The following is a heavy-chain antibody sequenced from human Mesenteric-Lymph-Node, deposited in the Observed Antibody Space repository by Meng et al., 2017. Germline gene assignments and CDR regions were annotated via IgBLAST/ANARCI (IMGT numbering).Heavy chain of an antibody. CDR2: IYYSGRT. CDR3: ARLWFGERPPDY. J-gene: IGHJ4*02. D-gene: IGHD3-10*01. CDR1: GGSISSSTYY. Sequence: QLHLQESGPGLVKPSETLSLPCTASGGSISSSTYYWGWIRQPPGKGLEWIGSIYYSGRTYYNPSLKSRVTMSVDTSKNQFSLKLSSVTAADTAVYYCARLWFGERPPDYWGQGTLVTVSS. V-gene: IGHV4-39*01.